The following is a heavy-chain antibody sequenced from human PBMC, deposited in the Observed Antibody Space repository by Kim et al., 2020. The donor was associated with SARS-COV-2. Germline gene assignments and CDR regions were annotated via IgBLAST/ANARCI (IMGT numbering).Heavy chain of an antibody. CDR2: IYYSGST. J-gene: IGHJ6*02. D-gene: IGHD6-19*01. CDR1: GGSISSSSYY. CDR3: ARVAGAVAAVGYYYYYGMDV. Sequence: SETLSLTCTVSGGSISSSSYYWGWIRQPPGKGLEWIGSIYYSGSTYYNPSLKSRVTISVDTSKNQFSLKLSSVTAADTAVYYCARVAGAVAAVGYYYYYGMDVWGQGTTVTVSS. V-gene: IGHV4-39*07.